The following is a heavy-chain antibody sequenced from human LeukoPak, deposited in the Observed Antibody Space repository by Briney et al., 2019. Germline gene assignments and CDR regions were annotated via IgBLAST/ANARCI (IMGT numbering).Heavy chain of an antibody. CDR1: GFTFSSYS. CDR2: ISSSSSYI. J-gene: IGHJ4*02. CDR3: ARHYYGSGTTDYFDY. V-gene: IGHV3-21*01. D-gene: IGHD3-10*01. Sequence: GGSLRLSCAASGFTFSSYSMNWVRQAPGKGLEWVSSISSSSSYIYYADSVKGRFTISRDNAKNSLYLQMNNLRAEDTAVYYCARHYYGSGTTDYFDYWGQGTLVTVSS.